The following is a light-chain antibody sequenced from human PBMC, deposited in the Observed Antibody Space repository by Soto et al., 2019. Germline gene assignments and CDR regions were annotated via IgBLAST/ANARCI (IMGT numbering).Light chain of an antibody. Sequence: DLQMTQSPSTLSASVGDRVSITCRASQSISIWLAWYQQKPGKAPKLLIYKASNLESGVPSRFSGSGSGTEFTLTISSLQPDDFATYYCQQYNSYSRTFGQGTKVEIK. V-gene: IGKV1-5*03. CDR1: QSISIW. CDR3: QQYNSYSRT. J-gene: IGKJ1*01. CDR2: KAS.